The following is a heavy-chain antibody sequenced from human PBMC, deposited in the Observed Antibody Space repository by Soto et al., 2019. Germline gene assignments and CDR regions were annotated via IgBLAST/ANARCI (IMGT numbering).Heavy chain of an antibody. D-gene: IGHD2-15*01. J-gene: IGHJ6*02. CDR3: ARDLGVAATSGGMDV. V-gene: IGHV4-30-4*01. CDR1: GGSISSGDYY. Sequence: TLSLTCTVSGGSISSGDYYWSWIRQPPGKGLEWIGYIYYSGSTYYNPSLKSRVTISVDTSKNQFSLKLSSVTAADTAVYYCARDLGVAATSGGMDVWGQGTTVTVSS. CDR2: IYYSGST.